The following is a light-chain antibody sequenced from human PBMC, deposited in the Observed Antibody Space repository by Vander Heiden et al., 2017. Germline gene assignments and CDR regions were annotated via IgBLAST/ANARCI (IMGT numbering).Light chain of an antibody. J-gene: IGKJ4*01. CDR2: GAS. Sequence: ELVLTQSPGTLSLSPGERATLSCRASQSVSSSYLAWYQQRPGQAPRLLIYGASSRATGIPDRFSGSGSGTDFTITIDRLEPEDFAVYYCQQYGSSPLTFGGGTKVEIK. V-gene: IGKV3-20*01. CDR1: QSVSSSY. CDR3: QQYGSSPLT.